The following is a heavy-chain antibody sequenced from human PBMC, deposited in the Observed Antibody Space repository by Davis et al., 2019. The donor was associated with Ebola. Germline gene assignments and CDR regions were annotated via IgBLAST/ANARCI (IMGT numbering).Heavy chain of an antibody. J-gene: IGHJ4*02. D-gene: IGHD6-19*01. CDR1: GFTFSSYA. CDR3: AKRGGSGWYYDY. CDR2: ISGSGGST. V-gene: IGHV3-23*01. Sequence: PGGSLRPSCAASGFTFSSYAMSWVRQAPGKGLEWVSAISGSGGSTYYADSVKGRFTISRDNAKNTLYLQMNSLRAGDTAVYYCAKRGGSGWYYDYWGQGTLVTVSS.